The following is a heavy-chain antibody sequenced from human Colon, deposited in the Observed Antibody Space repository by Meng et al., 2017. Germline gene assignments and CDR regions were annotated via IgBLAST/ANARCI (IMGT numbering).Heavy chain of an antibody. Sequence: KVSCKGTGYTFTNHWIGWVRQRPGKGLEWMGIIYPGDSDTRYSPSFQGQVTISVDTSINTAYLQWNSLKASDTGMYYCARYGDSGSYVANWFDAWGQGTLVTVSS. CDR3: ARYGDSGSYVANWFDA. V-gene: IGHV5-51*01. J-gene: IGHJ5*02. CDR2: IYPGDSDT. CDR1: GYTFTNHW. D-gene: IGHD1-26*01.